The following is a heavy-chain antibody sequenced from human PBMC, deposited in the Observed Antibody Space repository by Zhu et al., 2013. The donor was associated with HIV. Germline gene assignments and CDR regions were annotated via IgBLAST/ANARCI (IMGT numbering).Heavy chain of an antibody. Sequence: QVQLQESGPGLVKPSETLSLTCTVSGYSISSGYYWGWIRQPPGKGLEWIGSIYHSGSTYYNPSLKSRVTISVDTSKNQFSLKLSSVTAADTAVYYCARDSKDGDCLFDYWGQGNPG. J-gene: IGHJ4*02. CDR1: GYSISSGYY. CDR2: IYHSGST. CDR3: ARDSKDGDCLFDY. V-gene: IGHV4-38-2*02. D-gene: IGHD2-21*02.